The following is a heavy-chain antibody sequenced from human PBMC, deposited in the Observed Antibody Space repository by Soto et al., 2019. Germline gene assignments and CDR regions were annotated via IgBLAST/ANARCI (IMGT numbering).Heavy chain of an antibody. Sequence: SETLSLTCTVSGGSISSGGYYWSWIRQHPGKGLEWIGYIYYSGSTYYNPSLKSRVTISVDTSKNQFSLKLSSVTAADTAVYYCAREENGSGGSCPRVFDYWGQGTLVTVSS. CDR1: GGSISSGGYY. V-gene: IGHV4-31*03. D-gene: IGHD2-15*01. CDR2: IYYSGST. J-gene: IGHJ4*02. CDR3: AREENGSGGSCPRVFDY.